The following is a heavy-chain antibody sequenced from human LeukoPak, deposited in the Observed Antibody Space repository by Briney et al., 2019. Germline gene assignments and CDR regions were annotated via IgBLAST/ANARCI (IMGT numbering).Heavy chain of an antibody. Sequence: GASVKVSCKASGYTFTGYYMHWVRQAPGQGLEWMGRINPNSGDTNYAQKFQGRVTMTRDTSISTAYMELSRLRSDATAVYYCARIGDIVVVVAATPSHMDVWGKGTTVSVSS. J-gene: IGHJ6*03. V-gene: IGHV1-2*06. CDR2: INPNSGDT. CDR1: GYTFTGYY. CDR3: ARIGDIVVVVAATPSHMDV. D-gene: IGHD2-15*01.